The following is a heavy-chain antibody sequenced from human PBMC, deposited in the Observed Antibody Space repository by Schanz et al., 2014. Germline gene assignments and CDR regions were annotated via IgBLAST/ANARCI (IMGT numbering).Heavy chain of an antibody. CDR1: GYFFSSYG. CDR2: IRPYNGNT. V-gene: IGHV1-18*01. J-gene: IGHJ4*02. D-gene: IGHD4-17*01. Sequence: QVQLVQSEAAVKKPGASVKVSCKASGYFFSSYGISWVRQAPGQGLEWMGWIRPYNGNTKYAEKLEDRVTMTTDISTSTAYMQLRSLTSDDTAVYYCARVVRSDYLSELDFWGQGTQVIVSS. CDR3: ARVVRSDYLSELDF.